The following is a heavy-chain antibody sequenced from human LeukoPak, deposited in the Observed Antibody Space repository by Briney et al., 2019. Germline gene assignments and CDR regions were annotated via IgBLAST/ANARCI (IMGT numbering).Heavy chain of an antibody. V-gene: IGHV3-21*04. Sequence: GGSLRLSCAASGFTFSNAWMSWVRQAPGKGLEWVSSISSNSSYIYYADSVKGRFTISRDNSKNTLYLQMNSLRAEDTAVYYCATTGYSSRNYWGQGTLVTVSS. CDR1: GFTFSNAW. CDR3: ATTGYSSRNY. CDR2: ISSNSSYI. J-gene: IGHJ4*02. D-gene: IGHD6-13*01.